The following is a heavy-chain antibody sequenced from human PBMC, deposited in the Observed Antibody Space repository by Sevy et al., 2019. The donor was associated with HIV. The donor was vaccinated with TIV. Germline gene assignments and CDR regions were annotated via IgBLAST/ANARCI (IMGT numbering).Heavy chain of an antibody. CDR1: GGSISSYY. CDR2: IYYSGST. D-gene: IGHD3-16*02. CDR3: ARQGLGELSSVYFDY. J-gene: IGHJ4*02. V-gene: IGHV4-59*01. Sequence: SETLSLTCTVSGGSISSYYWSWIRQPPGKGLEWIGYIYYSGSTNYNPSLKSRVTISVDTSKNQFSLKLSSVTAADTAVYYWARQGLGELSSVYFDYWGQGTLVTVSS.